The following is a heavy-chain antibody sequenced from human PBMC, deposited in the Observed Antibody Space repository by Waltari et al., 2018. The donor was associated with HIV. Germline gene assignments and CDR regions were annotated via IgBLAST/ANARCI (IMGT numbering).Heavy chain of an antibody. CDR2: IKSKGDGGTT. D-gene: IGHD3-10*01. V-gene: IGHV3-15*01. Sequence: EVQLMESGGGLVKPGGSLRLSCAASGFIFSNAWMSWVRQAPGKGLEWVGRIKSKGDGGTTDYAAPVKGRFAISRDDSTNTLYLQMSSLKTEDTAVYYCTIDLLAIPYYFDYWGQGTLVTVSS. CDR1: GFIFSNAW. CDR3: TIDLLAIPYYFDY. J-gene: IGHJ4*02.